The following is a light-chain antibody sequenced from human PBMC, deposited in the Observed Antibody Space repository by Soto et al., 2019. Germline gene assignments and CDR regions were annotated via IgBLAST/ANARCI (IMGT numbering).Light chain of an antibody. J-gene: IGKJ2*01. CDR1: QSVSSN. V-gene: IGKV3-15*01. CDR3: QQYNNWPQT. CDR2: GAS. Sequence: EIVMTQSPATLSVSPGERATLSCRASQSVSSNLAWYQQKPDQAPRLLIYGASTRATGIPARFSGSGSGKEFTLTISSLQSEDFAVYYCQQYNNWPQTFGQGTKLEIK.